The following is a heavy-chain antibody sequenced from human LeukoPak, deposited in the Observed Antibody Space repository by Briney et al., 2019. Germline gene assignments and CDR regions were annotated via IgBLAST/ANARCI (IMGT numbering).Heavy chain of an antibody. D-gene: IGHD2-2*01. CDR2: IYPGDSDT. CDR1: GYSFITYK. J-gene: IGHJ5*02. Sequence: GESLKISCKGSGYSFITYKIGWVRQMPGKGLEWMGIIYPGDSDTRYSPSFQGQVTISADKSISTAYLQWSSLKASDTAMYYCATVGYCSSTSCYPSNGWFDPWGQGTLVTVSS. V-gene: IGHV5-51*01. CDR3: ATVGYCSSTSCYPSNGWFDP.